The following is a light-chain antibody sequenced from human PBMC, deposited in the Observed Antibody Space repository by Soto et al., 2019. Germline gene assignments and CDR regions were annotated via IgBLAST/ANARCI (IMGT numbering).Light chain of an antibody. CDR3: HQYNNWPPIT. J-gene: IGKJ5*01. CDR2: GAS. Sequence: EIVMPQSPATLSVSPGERATLSCRASQSVSSNLAWYQQKPGQAPRLLIYGASTRATGIPARFSGSGSGTEFTLTISSLQPEDFAVYYCHQYNNWPPITFGQGTRLEIK. V-gene: IGKV3-15*01. CDR1: QSVSSN.